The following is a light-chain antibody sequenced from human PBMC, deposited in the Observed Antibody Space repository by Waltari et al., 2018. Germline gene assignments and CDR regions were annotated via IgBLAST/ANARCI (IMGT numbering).Light chain of an antibody. J-gene: IGLJ1*01. CDR3: SSYTSISTFV. Sequence: WYKKQPDKAPIFIFYEATKWPSGVSNRFSGSKSGNTASLTISGLQAEDEADYYCSSYTSISTFVFGSGTKVTVL. CDR2: EAT. V-gene: IGLV2-14*02.